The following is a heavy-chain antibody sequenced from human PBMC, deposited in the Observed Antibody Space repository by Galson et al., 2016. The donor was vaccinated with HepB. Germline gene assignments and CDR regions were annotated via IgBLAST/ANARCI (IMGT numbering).Heavy chain of an antibody. V-gene: IGHV3-48*01. CDR2: ISSSSDTI. CDR3: VRGVAGCDY. J-gene: IGHJ4*02. D-gene: IGHD6-19*01. Sequence: SLRLSCAVSGFTFSSFSMNWVRQAPGKGLEWVSYISSSSDTIYYADSVKGRFTISRENAKSTVYLQINSLRAEDTAVYYCVRGVAGCDYWGQGTLVTVSS. CDR1: GFTFSSFS.